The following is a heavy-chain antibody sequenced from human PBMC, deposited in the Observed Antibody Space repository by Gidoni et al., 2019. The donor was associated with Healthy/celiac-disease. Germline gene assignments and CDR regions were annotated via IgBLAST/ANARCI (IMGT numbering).Heavy chain of an antibody. CDR1: GFTFSYYY. Sequence: QVQLVESGGGLVKPGGSLRLSCAASGFTFSYYYMSWIRQAPGKGLEWLSYISSTGTIIYYADSVKGRFTISRDNAKISLYLQMNSLRAEDTAVYYCARGTFQDYGEPTYGMDVWGQGTTVTVSS. CDR3: ARGTFQDYGEPTYGMDV. J-gene: IGHJ6*02. V-gene: IGHV3-11*01. CDR2: ISSTGTII. D-gene: IGHD4-17*01.